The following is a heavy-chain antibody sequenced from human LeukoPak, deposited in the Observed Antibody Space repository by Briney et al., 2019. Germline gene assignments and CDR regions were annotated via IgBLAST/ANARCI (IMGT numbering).Heavy chain of an antibody. CDR3: ARDIEYCGGDCYSGASDAFDI. CDR1: GFTFSSYG. Sequence: PGGSLRLSCAASGFTFSSYGMHWVRQAPGKGLEWVAFIRYDGSNKYYADSVKGRFTISRDNSKNTLYLQMNSLRAEDTAVYYCARDIEYCGGDCYSGASDAFDIWGQGTMVTVSS. V-gene: IGHV3-30*02. D-gene: IGHD2-21*02. CDR2: IRYDGSNK. J-gene: IGHJ3*02.